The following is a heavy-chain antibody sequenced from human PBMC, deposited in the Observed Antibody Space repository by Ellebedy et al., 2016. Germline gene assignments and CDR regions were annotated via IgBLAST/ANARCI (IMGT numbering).Heavy chain of an antibody. V-gene: IGHV3-23*01. Sequence: GESLKIPXAAPGFTFSSYAMSWVRQAPGKGLEWVSAISGSGGSTYYADSVKGRFTISRDNSKNTLYLQMNSLRAEDTAVYYCAKDGGGWLYPRTENWFDPWGQGTLVTVSS. J-gene: IGHJ5*02. CDR3: AKDGGGWLYPRTENWFDP. CDR1: GFTFSSYA. D-gene: IGHD3-16*01. CDR2: ISGSGGST.